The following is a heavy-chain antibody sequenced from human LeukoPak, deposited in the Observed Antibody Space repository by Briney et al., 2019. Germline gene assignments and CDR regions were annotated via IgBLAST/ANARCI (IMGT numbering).Heavy chain of an antibody. J-gene: IGHJ4*02. V-gene: IGHV4-59*01. CDR3: ARRSSRYYGMVDY. CDR2: IYYSGST. CDR1: GGSISSYY. D-gene: IGHD3-22*01. Sequence: SETLSLTCAVSGGSISSYYWSWIRQPPGKGLEWIGYIYYSGSTNYNPSLKSRVTISVDTSKNQFSLKLSSVTAADTAVYYCARRSSRYYGMVDYWGQGTLVTVSS.